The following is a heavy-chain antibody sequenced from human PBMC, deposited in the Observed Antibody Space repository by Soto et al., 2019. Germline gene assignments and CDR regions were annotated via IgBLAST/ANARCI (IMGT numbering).Heavy chain of an antibody. V-gene: IGHV3-33*01. D-gene: IGHD4-17*01. J-gene: IGHJ3*02. Sequence: GGSLRLSCAASGFTFSSYGMHWVRQAPGKGLEWVAVIWYDGSNKYYADSVKGRFTISRDNSKNTLYLQMNSLRAEDTAVYYCARESVTNDAFDIWGQGTMVTVSS. CDR2: IWYDGSNK. CDR3: ARESVTNDAFDI. CDR1: GFTFSSYG.